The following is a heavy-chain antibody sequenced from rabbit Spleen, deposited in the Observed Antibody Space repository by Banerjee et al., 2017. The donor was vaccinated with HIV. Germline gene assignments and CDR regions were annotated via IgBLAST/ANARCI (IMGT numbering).Heavy chain of an antibody. CDR2: IDAGSSGFT. V-gene: IGHV1S40*01. Sequence: QSLEESGGDLVKPGASLTLTCKASGFSFSSSDYMCWVRQAPGKGLEWIACIDAGSSGFTYFASWAKGRFTCSKTSSTTATLQMTRLTVADTATYFCARDTSSSFSSYGMDLWGQGTLVTVS. CDR3: ARDTSSSFSSYGMDL. J-gene: IGHJ6*01. CDR1: GFSFSSSDY. D-gene: IGHD1-1*01.